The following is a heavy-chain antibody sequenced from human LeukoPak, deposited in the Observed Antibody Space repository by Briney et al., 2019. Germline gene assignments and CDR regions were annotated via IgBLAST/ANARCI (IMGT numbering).Heavy chain of an antibody. V-gene: IGHV3-72*01. D-gene: IGHD6-19*01. J-gene: IGHJ4*02. CDR1: GFTFSDHH. Sequence: GGSLRLSCEGSGFTFSDHHMDWVRQAPGMGLEWVGRVPARNNPKNCSPQYATSVRGRFTISRDDSKNSLYLQISSLTTEDTAMYYCARVLTADRGWYTFEFWGQGALVTVSS. CDR3: ARVLTADRGWYTFEF. CDR2: ARNNPKNCSP.